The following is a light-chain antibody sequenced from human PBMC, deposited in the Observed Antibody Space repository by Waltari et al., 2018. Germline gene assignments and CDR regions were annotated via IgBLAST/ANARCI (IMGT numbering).Light chain of an antibody. V-gene: IGLV4-69*01. Sequence: QQPGKGPRCVMKVNSDGSHTKGDDIPDRFSGSSSGAERYLTISGLQSEDEAEYYCETGGHGTWVIGGGTKVTVL. CDR2: VNSDGSH. CDR3: ETGGHGTWV. J-gene: IGLJ3*02.